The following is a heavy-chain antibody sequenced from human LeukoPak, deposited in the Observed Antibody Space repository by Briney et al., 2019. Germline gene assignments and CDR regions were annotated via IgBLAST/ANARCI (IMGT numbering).Heavy chain of an antibody. CDR3: AKDREPAAVGWFDP. Sequence: GGSLRRSCAASGFTFRSYAMTWVRQAPGKGLEWVSGITASGGSTYYADSVKGRFTISRDNSKDTLYLQMNSLRVEDTAIYYCAKDREPAAVGWFDPWGQGTLVTVSS. CDR1: GFTFRSYA. J-gene: IGHJ5*02. V-gene: IGHV3-23*01. CDR2: ITASGGST. D-gene: IGHD6-13*01.